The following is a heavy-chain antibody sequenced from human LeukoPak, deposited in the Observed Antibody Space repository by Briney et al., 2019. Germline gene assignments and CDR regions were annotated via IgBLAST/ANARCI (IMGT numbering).Heavy chain of an antibody. J-gene: IGHJ4*02. Sequence: GGSLRLSCTASGFTFTDYSMHWVRQAPGKGLEWVAVITHNGSNQYYADSVKGRFTISRDNAKNTLYLQMNSLRAEDTAVYYCAKDVRGGSYCWDSWGQGTLVTVSS. CDR2: ITHNGSNQ. D-gene: IGHD1-26*01. V-gene: IGHV3-30*18. CDR1: GFTFTDYS. CDR3: AKDVRGGSYCWDS.